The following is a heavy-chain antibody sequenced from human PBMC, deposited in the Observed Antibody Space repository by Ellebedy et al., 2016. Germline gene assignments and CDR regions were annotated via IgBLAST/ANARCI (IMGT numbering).Heavy chain of an antibody. CDR3: AKDYYYYYGMDV. Sequence: ASVKVSXXASGYTFTGYYMHWVRQAPGQGLEWMGWINPNSGGTNYAQKFQGRVTMTRDTSISTAYMELRSLRSDDTAVYYCAKDYYYYYGMDVWGQGTTVTVSS. CDR2: INPNSGGT. J-gene: IGHJ6*02. V-gene: IGHV1-2*02. CDR1: GYTFTGYY.